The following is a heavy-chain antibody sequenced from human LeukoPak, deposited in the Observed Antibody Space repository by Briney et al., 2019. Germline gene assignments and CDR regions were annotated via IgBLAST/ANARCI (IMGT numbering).Heavy chain of an antibody. Sequence: ASVKVSCKASGGTFSSYAISWVRQAPGQGLEWMGRIIPIFGTANSAQKFQGRVTITTDESTITAYKELSSLRSEDTAVYYCAREEAAAALPFDYWGQGTLVTVSS. V-gene: IGHV1-69*05. D-gene: IGHD6-13*01. CDR1: GGTFSSYA. CDR3: AREEAAAALPFDY. CDR2: IIPIFGTA. J-gene: IGHJ4*02.